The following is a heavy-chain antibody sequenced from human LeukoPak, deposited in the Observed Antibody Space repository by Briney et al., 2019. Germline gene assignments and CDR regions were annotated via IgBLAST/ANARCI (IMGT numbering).Heavy chain of an antibody. CDR3: ARQGEQWLDFDY. CDR2: VYYSGST. CDR1: GGSISSYY. Sequence: SETLSLTCTVSGGSISSYYWNWIRQPPGKGLEWIGYVYYSGSTNYNPSLKSRVTISADTSKKQFSLKLITVTAADTAVYYCARQGEQWLDFDYWGQGTLVTVSS. J-gene: IGHJ4*02. V-gene: IGHV4-59*08. D-gene: IGHD6-19*01.